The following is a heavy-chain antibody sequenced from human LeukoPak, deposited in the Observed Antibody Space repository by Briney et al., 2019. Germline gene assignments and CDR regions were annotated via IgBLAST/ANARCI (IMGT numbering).Heavy chain of an antibody. J-gene: IGHJ4*02. CDR2: ISYDGSNK. CDR3: AREQSVTRWSLYFDS. D-gene: IGHD3-3*01. CDR1: GFTFSNYG. Sequence: PGGSLGLSCAASGFTFSNYGMHWVRQAPGKGLEWVAVISYDGSNKYYADSVKGRFTISRDNSKNTLYLQMNSLRAEDTAVYYCAREQSVTRWSLYFDSWGQGTLVTVSS. V-gene: IGHV3-30*03.